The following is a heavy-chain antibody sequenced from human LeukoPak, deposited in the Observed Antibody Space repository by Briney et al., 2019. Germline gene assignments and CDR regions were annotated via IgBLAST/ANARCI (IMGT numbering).Heavy chain of an antibody. Sequence: GSSVKVSCKASGGTFSSYAISWVRQAPGQGLEWVGRIIPIFGTANYAQKFQGRVTITTDESTSTAYMELSSLRSEDTAVYYCARWNRSGYYDAFDIWGQGTMVTVSS. V-gene: IGHV1-69*05. CDR2: IIPIFGTA. J-gene: IGHJ3*02. CDR3: ARWNRSGYYDAFDI. D-gene: IGHD3-22*01. CDR1: GGTFSSYA.